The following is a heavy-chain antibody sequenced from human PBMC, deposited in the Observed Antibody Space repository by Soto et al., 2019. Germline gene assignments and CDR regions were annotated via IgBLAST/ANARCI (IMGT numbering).Heavy chain of an antibody. V-gene: IGHV4-39*01. Sequence: SETLSLTCTVSGGSISSSSYYWGWIRQAPGKGLEWIGSIYYSGSTYYNPSLKSRATISVDTSKNQFSLKLSSVTAADTAVYYCARLCARYGSGSTKDAFDIWGQGTMGTVSS. CDR3: ARLCARYGSGSTKDAFDI. CDR2: IYYSGST. J-gene: IGHJ3*02. CDR1: GGSISSSSYY. D-gene: IGHD3-10*01.